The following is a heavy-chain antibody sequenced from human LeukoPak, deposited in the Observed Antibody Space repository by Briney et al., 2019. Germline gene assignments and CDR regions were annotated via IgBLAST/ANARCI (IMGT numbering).Heavy chain of an antibody. D-gene: IGHD6-19*01. J-gene: IGHJ4*02. V-gene: IGHV4-31*03. Sequence: SQTLSLTCTVSGGSISSGGYYWSWIRQHPGKGLEWIGYIYYSGSTYYNPSLKSRVTISVDTSKNQFSLKLSSVTAADTAVYYCARSRGIAVAATVGIFDYWGQGTLVTVSS. CDR1: GGSISSGGYY. CDR3: ARSRGIAVAATVGIFDY. CDR2: IYYSGST.